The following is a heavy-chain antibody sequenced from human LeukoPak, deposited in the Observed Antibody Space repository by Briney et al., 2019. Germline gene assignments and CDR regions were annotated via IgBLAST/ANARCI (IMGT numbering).Heavy chain of an antibody. CDR1: GGSISSGAYY. V-gene: IGHV4-31*03. CDR2: IYHSGST. J-gene: IGHJ4*02. CDR3: ARGAAGAPGGY. Sequence: SETLSLTCTVSGGSISSGAYYWNWLRHHPGKGLEWIGYIYHSGSTYYNPSLESRVTISVDTSKNQFSLKLSSVTAADTAVYYCARGAAGAPGGYWGQGTLVTVSS. D-gene: IGHD6-13*01.